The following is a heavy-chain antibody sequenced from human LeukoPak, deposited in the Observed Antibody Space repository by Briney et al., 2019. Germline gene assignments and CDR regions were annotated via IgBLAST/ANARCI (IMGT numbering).Heavy chain of an antibody. CDR2: ISYSGST. CDR1: GGSINSYY. CDR3: ARGNVN. Sequence: SEALSLTRTVSGGSINSYYWSWIRQPPGKGLEWIGYISYSGSTNCNPSLKSRVTISLDTSKTQFFLKLSSVTAADTALYYCARGNVNWGQGTLVTVSS. V-gene: IGHV4-59*01. J-gene: IGHJ4*02.